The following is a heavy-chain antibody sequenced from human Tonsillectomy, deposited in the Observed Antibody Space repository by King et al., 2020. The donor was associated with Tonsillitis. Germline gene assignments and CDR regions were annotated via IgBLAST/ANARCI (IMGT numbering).Heavy chain of an antibody. J-gene: IGHJ5*02. CDR2: INPNSGGT. CDR1: GYSFPGYY. D-gene: IGHD2/OR15-2a*01. V-gene: IGHV1-2*02. Sequence: VQLVESGAEVKKPGASVRVSCTASGYSFPGYYIHWVRQAPGQGLEWMGWINPNSGGTNYAQKFQGRVTMTRDTSISTAYMELSRLRFDDTAVYYCARDGNYFQGNWFDPWGQGTLVTVSS. CDR3: ARDGNYFQGNWFDP.